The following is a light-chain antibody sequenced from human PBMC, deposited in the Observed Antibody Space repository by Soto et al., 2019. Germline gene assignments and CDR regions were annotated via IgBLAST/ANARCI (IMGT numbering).Light chain of an antibody. CDR1: QSVSSN. CDR2: GAS. V-gene: IGKV3-15*01. CDR3: QQYNNWPPYT. J-gene: IGKJ2*01. Sequence: EIVMTQSPATLSVSPGARDTLSCRASQSVSSNFAWYQQKPGQAPRRLIYGASTRATGIPARFSGSGSGTEFTLTISSLQSEDFAVYYCQQYNNWPPYTFGQGTKLEIK.